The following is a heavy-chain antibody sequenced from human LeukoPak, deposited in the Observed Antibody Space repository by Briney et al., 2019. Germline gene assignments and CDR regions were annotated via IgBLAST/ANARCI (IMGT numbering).Heavy chain of an antibody. J-gene: IGHJ1*01. Sequence: PGESLKISCKGSGYSFTSYWIGWVRQMPGKGLEWMGIIYPGDSDTRYSPSFQGQVTISADKSISTAYLQWSSLKASDTAMYYCASYTRGTAAGTPGYFQHWGQGTLVTVSS. CDR3: ASYTRGTAAGTPGYFQH. D-gene: IGHD6-13*01. V-gene: IGHV5-51*01. CDR1: GYSFTSYW. CDR2: IYPGDSDT.